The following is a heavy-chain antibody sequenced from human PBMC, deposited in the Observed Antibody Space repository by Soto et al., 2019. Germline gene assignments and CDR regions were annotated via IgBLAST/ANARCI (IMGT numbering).Heavy chain of an antibody. CDR2: INAHSGST. Sequence: ASVKVSCKASGGTFSSYAISWVRQAPGQGLEWMGWINAHSGSTTYAQKLQDRVTMTRDTSTTTVYMELSSLRSEDTAVYYCARYASGSYYTSNWFDPWGQGTLVTVSS. CDR1: GGTFSSYA. CDR3: ARYASGSYYTSNWFDP. D-gene: IGHD3-10*01. V-gene: IGHV1-18*01. J-gene: IGHJ5*02.